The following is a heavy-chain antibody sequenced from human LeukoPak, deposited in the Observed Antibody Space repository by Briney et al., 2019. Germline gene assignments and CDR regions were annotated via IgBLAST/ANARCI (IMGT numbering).Heavy chain of an antibody. CDR3: ARRGVGMAVDP. J-gene: IGHJ5*02. Sequence: SETLSLTCIASGGSISSSSYYWGWIRQPPGKGLEWIGSIYYSGSTYYNPSLKSRVTISVDTSKNQFSLKLSSVTAADTAVYYCARRGVGMAVDPWGQGTLVTVSS. V-gene: IGHV4-39*01. CDR1: GGSISSSSYY. D-gene: IGHD3-10*01. CDR2: IYYSGST.